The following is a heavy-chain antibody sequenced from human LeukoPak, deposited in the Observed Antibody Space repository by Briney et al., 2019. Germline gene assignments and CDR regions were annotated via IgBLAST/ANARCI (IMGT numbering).Heavy chain of an antibody. D-gene: IGHD4-17*01. CDR1: GFTFSNAW. V-gene: IGHV3-23*01. J-gene: IGHJ3*02. CDR2: IRGSGDGT. CDR3: AKDPNGDYVGAFDI. Sequence: GGSLRLSCAAAGFTFSNAWMTWVRQAPGKGLEWVSSIRGSGDGTNYADSVKGWFTISRDNSKNTLYLQMNYLRAEDTAVYYCAKDPNGDYVGAFDIWGQGTMVSVSS.